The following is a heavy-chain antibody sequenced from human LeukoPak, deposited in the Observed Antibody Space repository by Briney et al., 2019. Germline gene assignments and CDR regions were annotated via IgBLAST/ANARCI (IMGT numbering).Heavy chain of an antibody. V-gene: IGHV3-30*04. D-gene: IGHD6-13*01. CDR1: GFTFSSYA. J-gene: IGHJ4*02. CDR2: ISYDGSNK. Sequence: GGSLRLSCAASGFTFSSYAMHWVRQAPGKGLEWVAVISYDGSNKYYADSVKGRFTISRDNSKNTLYLQMNSLRAEDTAVYYCAREDQQLALDYWGQGTLVTVSS. CDR3: AREDQQLALDY.